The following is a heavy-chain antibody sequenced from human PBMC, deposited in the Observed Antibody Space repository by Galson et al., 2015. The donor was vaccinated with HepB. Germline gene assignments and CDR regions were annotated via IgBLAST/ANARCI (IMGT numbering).Heavy chain of an antibody. CDR2: ISGSGGGT. CDR3: AKNNIPYYYDSSGYYLD. Sequence: SLRLSCAASGFTFSSYAMSWVRQAPGKGLEWVSGISGSGGGTKYADSVKGRFAISRDNSKNTLFLQRNSLRVEDTAVYYCAKNNIPYYYDSSGYYLDWGQGTLVTVSS. J-gene: IGHJ4*02. CDR1: GFTFSSYA. V-gene: IGHV3-23*01. D-gene: IGHD3-22*01.